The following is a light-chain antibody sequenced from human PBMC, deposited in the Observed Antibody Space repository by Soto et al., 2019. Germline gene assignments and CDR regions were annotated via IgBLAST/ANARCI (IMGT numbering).Light chain of an antibody. CDR2: DAS. CDR1: QSVSSY. CDR3: QQYDTSPLT. Sequence: EIVMTQSPATLSVSPGERATLSCRASQSVSSYLAWYQQKPGQAPRILIYDASNRATGIPDRFSGSGSATDFTLIISRLEPEDFAVYYCQQYDTSPLTFGGGTKVDIK. V-gene: IGKV3-20*01. J-gene: IGKJ4*01.